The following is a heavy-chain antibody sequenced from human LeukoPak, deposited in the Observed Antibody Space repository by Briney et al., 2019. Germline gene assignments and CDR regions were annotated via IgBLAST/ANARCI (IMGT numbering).Heavy chain of an antibody. CDR3: ARDPSSGWIFDY. CDR2: IYYSGST. Sequence: KPSETLSLTCTVSGGSISSYYWSWIRQPPGKGLEWIGYIYYSGSTNYNPSLKSRVTISVDTSKNQFSLKLSSVTAAYTAVYYCARDPSSGWIFDYWGQGTLVTVSS. D-gene: IGHD6-19*01. J-gene: IGHJ4*02. CDR1: GGSISSYY. V-gene: IGHV4-59*01.